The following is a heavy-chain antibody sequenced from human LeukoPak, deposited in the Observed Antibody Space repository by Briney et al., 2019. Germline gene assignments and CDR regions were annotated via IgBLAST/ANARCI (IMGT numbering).Heavy chain of an antibody. J-gene: IGHJ1*01. CDR1: GGSISSYY. Sequence: SETLSLTCTVSGGSISSYYWSWIRQPPGKGLEWIGYIYYSGSTDYNPSLKSRVTISVDTSKNQFSPKLNSVVAADTAVYYCARDSGTRKFFQHWGQGTLVTVSS. D-gene: IGHD5-12*01. CDR3: ARDSGTRKFFQH. CDR2: IYYSGST. V-gene: IGHV4-59*12.